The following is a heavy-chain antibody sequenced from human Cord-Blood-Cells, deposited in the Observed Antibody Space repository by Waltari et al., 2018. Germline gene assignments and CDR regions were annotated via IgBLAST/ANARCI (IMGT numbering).Heavy chain of an antibody. Sequence: QVQLVQSGAEVKKPGSSVKVSCKASGGTFSSYAISWVGQAPGQGLEWMGGIIPIFGTANYAQKFQGRVTITADESTSTAYMELSSLRSEDTAVYYCARARDGYNYNYFDYWGQGTLVTVSS. J-gene: IGHJ4*02. D-gene: IGHD5-12*01. CDR2: IIPIFGTA. CDR3: ARARDGYNYNYFDY. V-gene: IGHV1-69*01. CDR1: GGTFSSYA.